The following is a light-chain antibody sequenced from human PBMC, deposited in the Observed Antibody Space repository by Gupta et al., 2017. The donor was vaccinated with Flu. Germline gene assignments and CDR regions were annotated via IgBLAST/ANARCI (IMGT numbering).Light chain of an antibody. J-gene: IGLJ3*02. CDR2: DND. Sequence: KVIISCSGSSSNMGSNHVTWYQVLPGTAPKLLIYDNDKRPSGIPDRFSGSKSGTSATLAIRGLQTEDEADYYCATWDDSLSAVGFGGGTKLTVL. CDR3: ATWDDSLSAVG. CDR1: SSNMGSNH. V-gene: IGLV1-51*01.